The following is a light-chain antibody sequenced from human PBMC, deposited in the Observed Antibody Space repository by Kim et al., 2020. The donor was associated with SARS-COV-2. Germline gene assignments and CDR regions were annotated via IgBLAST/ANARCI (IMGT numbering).Light chain of an antibody. V-gene: IGKV2-30*01. CDR3: MYGTHWPPSFT. CDR1: QSLVFSDGKTY. J-gene: IGKJ4*01. Sequence: SISCRSRQSLVFSDGKTYLNWFLQRPGQSPRRLIYKVSNRDSGVPDRFSGSGSGTDFTLKISRVEAEDVGVYYCMYGTHWPPSFTFGGGTKVDIK. CDR2: KVS.